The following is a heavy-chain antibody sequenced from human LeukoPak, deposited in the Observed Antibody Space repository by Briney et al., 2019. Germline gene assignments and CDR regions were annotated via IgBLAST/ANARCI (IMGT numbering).Heavy chain of an antibody. CDR3: ARGHPDYYDSSGYIDY. D-gene: IGHD3-22*01. CDR2: INPNSGGT. CDR1: GFTFTGYY. J-gene: IGHJ4*02. Sequence: ASVKLSYTASGFTFTGYYMRWVRQAPGQGLEWMGWINPNSGGTNYAQKFQGRVTMTRDTSSTTAYMELGSLRSEDTAVYYCARGHPDYYDSSGYIDYWGQGTLVTVSS. V-gene: IGHV1-2*02.